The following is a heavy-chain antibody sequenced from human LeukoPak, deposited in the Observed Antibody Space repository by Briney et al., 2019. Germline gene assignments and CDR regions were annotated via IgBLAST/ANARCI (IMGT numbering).Heavy chain of an antibody. Sequence: PSETLSLTCTVSGGSISSGSYYWSWIRQPAGKGLEWIGRIYTSGSTNYNPSLKSRVTMSVDTSKNQFSLKLSSVTAADTAVYYCAREGLGRGYFEHYYYMDVWGKGTTVTVSS. D-gene: IGHD5-18*01. CDR1: GGSISSGSYY. J-gene: IGHJ6*03. V-gene: IGHV4-61*02. CDR2: IYTSGST. CDR3: AREGLGRGYFEHYYYMDV.